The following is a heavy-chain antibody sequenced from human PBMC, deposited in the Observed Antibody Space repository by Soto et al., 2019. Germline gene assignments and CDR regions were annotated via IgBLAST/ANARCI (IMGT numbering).Heavy chain of an antibody. CDR3: AKDRHYPRDYFHY. J-gene: IGHJ4*02. CDR2: MSGSGGST. D-gene: IGHD3-10*01. V-gene: IGHV3-23*01. CDR1: GFTFSSYA. Sequence: EVQLLESGGGLVQPGGSLRLSCAASGFTFSSYAMSWVRQAPGKGLEWVSGMSGSGGSTYYADSVKGRFTISRDNSKNTLFLQMNSLRAEDTALYYCAKDRHYPRDYFHYWGQGTLVTVSS.